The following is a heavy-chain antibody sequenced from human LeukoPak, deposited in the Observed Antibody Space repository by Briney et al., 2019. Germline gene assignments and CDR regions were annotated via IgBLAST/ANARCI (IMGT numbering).Heavy chain of an antibody. V-gene: IGHV4-59*08. CDR3: ARTYYYGSGSYLYYFDY. CDR1: GXSISSYY. Sequence: SETLSLTWTVSGXSISSYYGSWIRQPPGKGLEWIAYIYYSGSTNYNPSLKSRVTISVDTSKNQFSLKLSSVTAADTAVYYCARTYYYGSGSYLYYFDYWGQGTLVTVSS. J-gene: IGHJ4*02. D-gene: IGHD3-10*01. CDR2: IYYSGST.